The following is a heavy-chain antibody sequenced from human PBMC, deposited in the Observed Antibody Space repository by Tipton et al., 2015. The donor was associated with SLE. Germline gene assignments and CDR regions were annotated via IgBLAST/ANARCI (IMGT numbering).Heavy chain of an antibody. CDR1: GGSISSSSYY. V-gene: IGHV4-39*07. Sequence: LRLSCTVSGGSISSSSYYWGWIRQPPGKGLEWIGSIYYSGSTYYNPSLKSRVTISVDTSKNQFSLKLSSVTAADTAVYYCARGIVFQHWGQGTLVTVSS. J-gene: IGHJ1*01. CDR2: IYYSGST. D-gene: IGHD3-16*02. CDR3: ARGIVFQH.